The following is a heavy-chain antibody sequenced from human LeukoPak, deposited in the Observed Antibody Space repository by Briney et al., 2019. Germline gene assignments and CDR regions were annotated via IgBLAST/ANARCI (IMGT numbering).Heavy chain of an antibody. CDR2: IGSNGVNK. Sequence: GGSLRLSCVASGFTFSSEAMHWVRQAPGKGLEYVSSIGSNGVNKYYANSVKARFTVSRDNSRSMVYLQMASLKPEDSAVYYCARANVPDYYDASGYSDWFDPWGQGTLVTVST. D-gene: IGHD3-22*01. CDR3: ARANVPDYYDASGYSDWFDP. CDR1: GFTFSSEA. V-gene: IGHV3-64*01. J-gene: IGHJ5*02.